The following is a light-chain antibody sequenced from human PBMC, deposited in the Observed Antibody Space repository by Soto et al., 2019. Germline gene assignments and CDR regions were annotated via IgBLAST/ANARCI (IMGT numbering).Light chain of an antibody. V-gene: IGKV1-39*01. CDR3: HQHYMSPPLT. Sequence: DIQMTQSPSSLSASVGDRVTITCRASQSIVTYLNWYLQKPGQAPKLLIYAASNLHSGVPSRFSGSRSGTHFTLTNSSLLHEDFATYCGHQHYMSPPLTFDKRT. CDR1: QSIVTY. J-gene: IGKJ1*01. CDR2: AAS.